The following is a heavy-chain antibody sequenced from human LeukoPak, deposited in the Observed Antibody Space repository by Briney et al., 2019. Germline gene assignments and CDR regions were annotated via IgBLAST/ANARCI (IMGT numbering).Heavy chain of an antibody. CDR2: VSSGGDT. D-gene: IGHD1-26*01. J-gene: IGHJ4*02. CDR1: GFTVSSNY. Sequence: GGSLRLSCAASGFTVSSNYMNWVRQAPGKGLEWVSVVSSGGDTYYADSVRGRFVISRDHSKNTLYLQMNGLRAEGTGVYYCTRGVWDWGQGTLVTVSS. CDR3: TRGVWD. V-gene: IGHV3-53*01.